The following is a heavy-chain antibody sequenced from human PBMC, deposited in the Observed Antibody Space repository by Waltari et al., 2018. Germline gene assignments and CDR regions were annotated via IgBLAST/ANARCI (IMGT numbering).Heavy chain of an antibody. CDR3: ARKAAGIDAFDI. D-gene: IGHD6-13*01. CDR1: GFTVSSNY. CDR2: IYSGVST. V-gene: IGHV3-53*02. J-gene: IGHJ3*02. Sequence: EVQLVETGGGLIQPGGSLRLSCAASGFTVSSNYMSWVRQAPGQGLEWVSVIYSGVSTYYADSVKGRFTISRDNSKNTRYLQMNSLRAEDTAGYYCARKAAGIDAFDIWGQGTMVTVSS.